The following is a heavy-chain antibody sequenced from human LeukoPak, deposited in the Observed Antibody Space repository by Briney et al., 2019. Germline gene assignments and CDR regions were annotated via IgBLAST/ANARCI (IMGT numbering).Heavy chain of an antibody. CDR2: IYHSGGT. CDR1: GGSISSGGYS. V-gene: IGHV4-30-2*01. CDR3: ASSSDYYDSSGYYYNY. Sequence: SQTLSLTCAVSGGSISSGGYSWSWIRQPPGKGLEWIGYIYHSGGTYYNPSLKSRVTISVDRSKNQFSLKLSSVTAADTAVYYCASSSDYYDSSGYYYNYWGQGTLVTVSS. D-gene: IGHD3-22*01. J-gene: IGHJ4*02.